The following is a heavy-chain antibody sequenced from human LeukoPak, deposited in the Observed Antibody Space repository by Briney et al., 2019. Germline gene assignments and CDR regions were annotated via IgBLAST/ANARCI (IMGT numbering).Heavy chain of an antibody. D-gene: IGHD6-13*01. CDR1: GYTFTGYY. J-gene: IGHJ3*02. Sequence: GASVKVSCKASGYTFTGYYMHWVRQAPGQGLEWMGWINPNSGGTNYAQKFQGRVTMTRDTSISTAYMELSRLRSDDTAVYYCARGLIAIAAAGTDAFDIWGQGTMVTVSS. CDR3: ARGLIAIAAAGTDAFDI. CDR2: INPNSGGT. V-gene: IGHV1-2*02.